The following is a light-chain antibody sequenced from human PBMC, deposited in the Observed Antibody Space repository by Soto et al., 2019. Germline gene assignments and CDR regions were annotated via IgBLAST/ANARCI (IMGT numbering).Light chain of an antibody. J-gene: IGLJ2*01. CDR3: QSYDSSLSGSV. CDR1: SSNIGAGYD. Sequence: QSVLTQPPSVSGAPGQRVTISCTGSSSNIGAGYDVHWYQQLPGTAPKLLIHGNSNRPSGVPDRFSGSKSDTSASLAITGLQAEDEADYYCQSYDSSLSGSVFGGGTQLTVL. CDR2: GNS. V-gene: IGLV1-40*01.